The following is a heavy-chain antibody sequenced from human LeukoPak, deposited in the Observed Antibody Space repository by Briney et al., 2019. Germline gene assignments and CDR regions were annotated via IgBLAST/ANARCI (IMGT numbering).Heavy chain of an antibody. CDR1: GGSISSSSYY. V-gene: IGHV4-39*07. J-gene: IGHJ4*02. Sequence: PSETLSLTCTVSGGSISSSSYYWGWIRQPPGKGLEWIGSIYYSGSTYYNPSLKSRVTISVDTSKNQFSLKLSSVTAADTAVYYCARVYKVTMIVVVTEVFDYWGQGTLVTVSS. CDR3: ARVYKVTMIVVVTEVFDY. CDR2: IYYSGST. D-gene: IGHD3-22*01.